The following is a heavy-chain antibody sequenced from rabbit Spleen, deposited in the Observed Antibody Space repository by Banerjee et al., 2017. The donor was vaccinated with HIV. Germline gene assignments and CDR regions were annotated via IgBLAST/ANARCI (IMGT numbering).Heavy chain of an antibody. V-gene: IGHV1S45*01. CDR2: TYTGSSGGT. Sequence: QEQLVESGGDLVKPEGSLTLTCTASGFSFSSSYWICWVRQAPGKGLEWVACTYTGSSGGTYYASWAKGRFTISKTSSTTVTLQMTSLTVADTATYFCARDAGSGHYIDAYFDLWGPGTLVTVS. CDR3: ARDAGSGHYIDAYFDL. CDR1: GFSFSSSYW. D-gene: IGHD8-1*01. J-gene: IGHJ4*01.